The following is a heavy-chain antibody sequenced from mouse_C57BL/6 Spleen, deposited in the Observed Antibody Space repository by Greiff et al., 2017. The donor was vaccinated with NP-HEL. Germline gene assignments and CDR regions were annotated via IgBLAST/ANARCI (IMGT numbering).Heavy chain of an antibody. Sequence: EVQLQQSGPELVKPGASVKMSCKASGYTFTDYNMHWVKQSPGKSLEWIGDINPNTGGTSYNQKFKGKATLTVNKSSSTAYMELRSLTSEDSAVYYCARHGNYGYYYAMDYWGQGTSVTVSS. V-gene: IGHV1-22*01. D-gene: IGHD2-1*01. CDR2: INPNTGGT. CDR1: GYTFTDYN. CDR3: ARHGNYGYYYAMDY. J-gene: IGHJ4*01.